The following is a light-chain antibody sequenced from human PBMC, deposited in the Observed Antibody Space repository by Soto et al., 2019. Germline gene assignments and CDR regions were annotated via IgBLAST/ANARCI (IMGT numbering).Light chain of an antibody. CDR2: DAS. CDR1: QSVSSSY. J-gene: IGKJ5*01. V-gene: IGKV3-20*01. CDR3: QQYGSSPSIT. Sequence: EIVLTQSPGTLSLSPGERATLSCRASQSVSSSYLAWYQQKPGQAPRLLIYDASSRATGIPDRFSGSGSGTDFTLTISRLEPEDFAVYYCQQYGSSPSITFGQGKRLEIK.